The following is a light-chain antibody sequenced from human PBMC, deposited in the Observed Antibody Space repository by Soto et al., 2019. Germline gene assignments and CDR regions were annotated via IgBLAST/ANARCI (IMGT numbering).Light chain of an antibody. CDR3: HQYYSYPRT. CDR1: QGNSSY. CDR2: AAS. V-gene: IGKV1-8*01. J-gene: IGKJ1*01. Sequence: AILVTQSASSLSASTGARVTITCRATQGNSSYLAWYQQKPGKSPKLLIYAASTLQSGVPSRFSGSGSGTHFNLTISSLQPEDFATYYCHQYYSYPRTFGQGTQVDIK.